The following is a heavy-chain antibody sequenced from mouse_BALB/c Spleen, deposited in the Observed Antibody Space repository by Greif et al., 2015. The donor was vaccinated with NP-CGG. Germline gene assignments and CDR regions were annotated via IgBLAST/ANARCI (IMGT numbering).Heavy chain of an antibody. CDR3: ARQGVAMDY. CDR1: GYTFTSYW. CDR2: IDPSDSYT. J-gene: IGHJ4*01. V-gene: IGHV1-69*02. Sequence: VQLQQSGAELVKPGASVKLSCKASGYTFTSYWMHWVKQRPGQGLEWIGEIDPSDSYTNYNQKFKGKATLTVDKSSSTAYMQLSSLTSEDSAVYYCARQGVAMDYWGQGTSVTVSS.